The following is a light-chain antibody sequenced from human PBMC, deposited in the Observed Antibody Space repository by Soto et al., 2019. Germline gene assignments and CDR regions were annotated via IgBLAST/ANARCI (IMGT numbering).Light chain of an antibody. CDR3: QHRCSWPVT. CDR1: QSVHSY. CDR2: DSS. Sequence: EVVLTQSPVTLSLSPGERATLSCRASQSVHSYLAWYQQKPGQAPRLLIYDSSNRATGVPARSRVSGSGTGFTLTTSTLEPDNFAVYYGQHRCSWPVTFGQGTRLEIK. V-gene: IGKV3-11*01. J-gene: IGKJ5*01.